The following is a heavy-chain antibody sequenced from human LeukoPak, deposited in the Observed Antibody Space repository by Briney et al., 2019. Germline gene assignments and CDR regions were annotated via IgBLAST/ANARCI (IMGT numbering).Heavy chain of an antibody. V-gene: IGHV4-59*01. CDR3: ARTGSYSSGWYDY. D-gene: IGHD6-19*01. J-gene: IGHJ4*02. Sequence: PSETLSLTCPLSAASISRYCWRCVRQPPGKGLEWIGYIYYSGSTNYNPSLKSRVTISVDTSKNQFSLKLSAVTAADTAVYYCARTGSYSSGWYDYWGQGTLVTVSS. CDR2: IYYSGST. CDR1: AASISRYC.